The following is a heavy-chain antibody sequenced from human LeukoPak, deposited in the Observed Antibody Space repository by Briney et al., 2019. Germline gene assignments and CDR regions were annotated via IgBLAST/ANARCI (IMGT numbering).Heavy chain of an antibody. CDR2: IRYDGSNK. J-gene: IGHJ6*03. D-gene: IGHD4-23*01. CDR1: GFTFSSYD. V-gene: IGHV3-30*02. Sequence: GRSLRLSCAASGFTFSSYDMHWVRQAPGKGLEWVTFIRYDGSNKYYADSVKGRFSISRDNSKNTLYLEMNSLRAEDTAAYYCAKNGGKLHSYYMDVWGKGTTVTISS. CDR3: AKNGGKLHSYYMDV.